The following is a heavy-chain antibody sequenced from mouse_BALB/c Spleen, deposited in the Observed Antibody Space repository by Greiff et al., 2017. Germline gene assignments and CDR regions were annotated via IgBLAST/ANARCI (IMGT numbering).Heavy chain of an antibody. CDR2: IYPGGGYT. Sequence: QVHVKQSGAELVRPGTSVKISCKASGYTFTNYWLGWVKQRPGHGLEWIGDIYPGGGYTNYNEKFKGKATLTADTSSSTAYMQLSSLTSEDSAVYFCARLDRYYFDYWGQGTTLTVSS. V-gene: IGHV1-63*02. CDR3: ARLDRYYFDY. J-gene: IGHJ2*01. CDR1: GYTFTNYW.